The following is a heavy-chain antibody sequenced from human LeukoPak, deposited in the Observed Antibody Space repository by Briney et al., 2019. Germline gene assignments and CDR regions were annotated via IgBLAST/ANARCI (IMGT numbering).Heavy chain of an antibody. CDR3: VRDRGTYRPIDY. Sequence: PGGSLRLSCAASGFTFSSYNMNWVRQAPGKGLEWVSSISSSSSYIYYADSVKGRFTISRDNAQNSLYLQMNSLRAEDTAIYYCVRDRGTYRPIDYWGQGTLVTVSS. V-gene: IGHV3-21*04. D-gene: IGHD1-26*01. J-gene: IGHJ4*02. CDR2: ISSSSSYI. CDR1: GFTFSSYN.